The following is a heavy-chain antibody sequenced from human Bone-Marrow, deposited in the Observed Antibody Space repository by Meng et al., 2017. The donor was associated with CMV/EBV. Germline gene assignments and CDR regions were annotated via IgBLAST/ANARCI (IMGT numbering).Heavy chain of an antibody. CDR2: INPSGGST. J-gene: IGHJ6*02. V-gene: IGHV1-46*01. Sequence: ASVKVSCKASGYTFTSYYMHWVRQAPGQGLEWMGIINPSGGSTSYAQKFQGRVTMTRDTSTSTVYMELSSLRSEDTAVYYCARDREYYDILTGYYRERVVYYYYGMDVWGQGTTVTVSS. CDR3: ARDREYYDILTGYYRERVVYYYYGMDV. CDR1: GYTFTSYY. D-gene: IGHD3-9*01.